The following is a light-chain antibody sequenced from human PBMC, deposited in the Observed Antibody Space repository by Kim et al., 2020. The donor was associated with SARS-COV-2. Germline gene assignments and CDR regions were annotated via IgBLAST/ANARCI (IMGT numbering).Light chain of an antibody. V-gene: IGKV1-9*01. CDR1: QGISNY. J-gene: IGKJ4*01. CDR2: AAS. CDR3: QQFNSYPHT. Sequence: IQLIQSPSSLSASVGDRVTITCRASQGISNYVAWYQQKPGKAPKLLIYAASTLQSGVPSRFSGSGSGTDFTLTISSLQAEDFATYYCQQFNSYPHTFGGGTKVDIK.